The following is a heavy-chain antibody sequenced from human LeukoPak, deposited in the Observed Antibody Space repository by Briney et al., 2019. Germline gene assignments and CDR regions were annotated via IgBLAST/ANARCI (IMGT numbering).Heavy chain of an antibody. D-gene: IGHD3-22*01. J-gene: IGHJ5*02. CDR1: GFTFSGPD. CDR2: IRSKANSYAT. V-gene: IGHV3-73*01. CDR3: TRDSSVSPPSRGWFDP. Sequence: GGSLRLSCAASGFTFSGPDMHWVRQASGKGLEWVGRIRSKANSYATAYAASVKGRFTISRDDSKNTAYLQMNSLKTEDTAVYYCTRDSSVSPPSRGWFDPWGQGTLVTVSS.